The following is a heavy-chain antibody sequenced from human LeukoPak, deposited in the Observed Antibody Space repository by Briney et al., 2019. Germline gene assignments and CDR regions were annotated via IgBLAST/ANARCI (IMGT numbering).Heavy chain of an antibody. CDR1: GFTSSSYS. Sequence: VQPGGSLRLSCAASGFTSSSYSMNWVRQAPGKGLEWVSSISSSSYIYYADSVKGRFTISRDNAKNSLYLQMNSLRAEDTAVYYCARPPIRQGGYYYYYMDVWGKGTTVTVSS. V-gene: IGHV3-21*01. CDR3: ARPPIRQGGYYYYYMDV. J-gene: IGHJ6*03. D-gene: IGHD5-24*01. CDR2: ISSSSYI.